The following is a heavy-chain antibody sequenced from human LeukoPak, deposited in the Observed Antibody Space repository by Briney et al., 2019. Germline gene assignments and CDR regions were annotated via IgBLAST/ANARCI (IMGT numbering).Heavy chain of an antibody. D-gene: IGHD1-7*01. CDR1: GTSFSAYC. CDR2: INHRGET. Sequence: SETLSLTCAVSGTSFSAYCCNWIRQSPEKGLEWIGEINHRGETNYNPSLQSRVTMSVDTSKNQFSLRLTSLTAADTAIYYCARDPGIRGTALDYWGQGTPVTVSS. V-gene: IGHV4-34*01. CDR3: ARDPGIRGTALDY. J-gene: IGHJ4*02.